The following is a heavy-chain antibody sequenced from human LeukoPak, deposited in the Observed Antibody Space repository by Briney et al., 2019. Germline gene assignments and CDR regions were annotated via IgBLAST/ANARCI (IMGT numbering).Heavy chain of an antibody. CDR2: IYTSGST. V-gene: IGHV4-61*02. J-gene: IGHJ5*02. CDR3: ARDGGYVGTNWFDP. CDR1: GGSISSGSYY. D-gene: IGHD5-12*01. Sequence: SQTLSLTCTVSGGSISSGSYYWSWIRQPAGKGLEWIGRIYTSGSTNYNPSLKSRVTISVDTSKNQFSLKLSSVTAADTAVYYCARDGGYVGTNWFDPWGQGTLVTVSS.